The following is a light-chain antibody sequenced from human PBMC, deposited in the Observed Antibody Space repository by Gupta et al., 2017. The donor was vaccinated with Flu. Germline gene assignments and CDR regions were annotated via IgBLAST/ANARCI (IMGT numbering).Light chain of an antibody. Sequence: PSALSASVGDRVTITWRASQDIGNWLAWYQQKPESAPKSLIFATSTLRSGVPSRFSGNGSGTDFTLTITSRQAEDVGTYYCQQENYYPLTFGGGTKVEI. CDR1: QDIGNW. CDR2: ATS. J-gene: IGKJ4*01. CDR3: QQENYYPLT. V-gene: IGKV1D-16*01.